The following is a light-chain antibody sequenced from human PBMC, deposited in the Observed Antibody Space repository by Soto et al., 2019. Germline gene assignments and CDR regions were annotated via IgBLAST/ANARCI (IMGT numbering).Light chain of an antibody. CDR2: KDS. CDR3: QSADSSGTYVV. CDR1: ALPKQY. Sequence: SYELTQPPSVSVSPGQKGRITCSGDALPKQYAYWYQQKPGQAPVLVIYKDSERPSGIPERFSGSTSGTTVTLTISGVQAEDEADYYCQSADSSGTYVVFGGGTKLTVL. J-gene: IGLJ2*01. V-gene: IGLV3-25*03.